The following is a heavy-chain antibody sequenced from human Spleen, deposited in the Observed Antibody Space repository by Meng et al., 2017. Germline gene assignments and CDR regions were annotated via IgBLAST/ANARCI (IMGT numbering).Heavy chain of an antibody. D-gene: IGHD3-3*01. CDR2: VFHTGYN. V-gene: IGHV4-38-2*02. Sequence: SETLSLTCTVSGYSISTNYYWGWIRQPPGKGLEWIGSVFHTGYNYNNPSLQSRVTISVDTSKNQFSLKLSSVTAADTAVYYCARDASAKSQGYWGQGTLVTVSS. CDR3: ARDASAKSQGY. CDR1: GYSISTNYY. J-gene: IGHJ4*02.